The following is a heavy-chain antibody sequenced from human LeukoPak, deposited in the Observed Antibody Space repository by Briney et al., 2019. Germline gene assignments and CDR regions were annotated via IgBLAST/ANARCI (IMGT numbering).Heavy chain of an antibody. V-gene: IGHV3-30*01. D-gene: IGHD3-3*01. CDR3: ARVARFLEWLPYFDY. Sequence: GGSLRLSCAASGFTFSSYAMHWVRQAPGKGLEWVAVISYDGSNKYYADSVKGRFTISRDNSKSTLYLQMNSLRAEDTAVYYCARVARFLEWLPYFDYWGQGTLVTVSS. J-gene: IGHJ4*02. CDR2: ISYDGSNK. CDR1: GFTFSSYA.